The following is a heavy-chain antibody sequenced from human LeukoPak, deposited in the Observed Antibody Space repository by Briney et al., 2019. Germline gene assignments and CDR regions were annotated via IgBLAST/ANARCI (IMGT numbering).Heavy chain of an antibody. CDR3: AGGAGGTNFPTPSYYFDY. J-gene: IGHJ4*02. V-gene: IGHV3-30-3*01. Sequence: GGSLRLSCAASGFTFSSYARHWVRQAPGKGLEWVAVISYDGSNKYYADSVKGRFTISRDNSKNMLYLQMNSLRAEDTAVHYCAGGAGGTNFPTPSYYFDYWGQGTLVTVSS. CDR2: ISYDGSNK. CDR1: GFTFSSYA. D-gene: IGHD2-15*01.